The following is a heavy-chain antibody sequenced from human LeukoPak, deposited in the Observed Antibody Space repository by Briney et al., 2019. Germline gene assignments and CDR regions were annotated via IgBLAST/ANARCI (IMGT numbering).Heavy chain of an antibody. CDR3: GRLTPGQRCLFY. V-gene: IGHV3-7*01. CDR1: GFTFSSSW. D-gene: IGHD6-25*01. J-gene: IGHJ4*02. Sequence: GGSLRLSCAASGFTFSSSWMSWVRQAPGKGLEWVANIKEDGSETYYVDSVKGRFTISRDNAQNSLYLQMNSLRAEDTAVYYCGRLTPGQRCLFYWGQGTLVTVSS. CDR2: IKEDGSET.